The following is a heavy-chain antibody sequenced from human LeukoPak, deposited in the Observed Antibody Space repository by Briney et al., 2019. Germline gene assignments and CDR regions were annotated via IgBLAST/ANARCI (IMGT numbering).Heavy chain of an antibody. V-gene: IGHV4-39*07. Sequence: PSETLSLTCTVSGGSISSSSYYWGWIRQPPGKGLEWIGSIYYSGSTYYNPSLKSRVTISVDTSKNQFSLKLSSVTAADTAVYYCARDSPVAYCGGDCYYDAFDIWGQGTMVTVSS. CDR3: ARDSPVAYCGGDCYYDAFDI. J-gene: IGHJ3*02. CDR2: IYYSGST. CDR1: GGSISSSSYY. D-gene: IGHD2-21*01.